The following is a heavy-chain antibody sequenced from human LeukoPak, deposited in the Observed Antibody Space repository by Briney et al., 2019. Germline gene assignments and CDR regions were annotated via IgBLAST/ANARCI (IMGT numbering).Heavy chain of an antibody. D-gene: IGHD1-26*01. V-gene: IGHV3-74*01. CDR2: INTDGSST. J-gene: IGHJ4*02. Sequence: GGSLRLSCAASGFTFSNYWMHWVRQVPGKGLVWVSRINTDGSSTNYADSVKGRFTISRDNARNTVYLQMNSLRADDTAVYYCARDKSGSYFPFDYWGQGTLVTVSS. CDR1: GFTFSNYW. CDR3: ARDKSGSYFPFDY.